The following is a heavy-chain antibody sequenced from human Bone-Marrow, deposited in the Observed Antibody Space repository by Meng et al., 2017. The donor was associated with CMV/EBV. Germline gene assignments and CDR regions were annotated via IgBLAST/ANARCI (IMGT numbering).Heavy chain of an antibody. V-gene: IGHV4-39*07. CDR3: ARDLIAASGKKGFDY. Sequence: SETLSLTCTVSGDSISSSFFYWGWIRPPPGKGLEWIGSIFYNGNTFYNPSLWGRVTISVGTSKKHFSLRLSSVTAADTAVYYCARDLIAASGKKGFDYWGQGKLVTVSS. CDR1: GDSISSSFFY. D-gene: IGHD6-13*01. CDR2: IFYNGNT. J-gene: IGHJ4*02.